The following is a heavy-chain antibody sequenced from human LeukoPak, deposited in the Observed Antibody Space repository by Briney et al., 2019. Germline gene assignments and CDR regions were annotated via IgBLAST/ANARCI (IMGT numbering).Heavy chain of an antibody. CDR1: GYTXTSYG. V-gene: IGHV1-18*01. D-gene: IGHD3-22*01. Sequence: ASVKVSCKASGYTXTSYGISWVRQAPGQGLEWMGWISAYNGNTNYAQKLQGRVTMTTDTSTSTAYMELRSLRSDDTAVYYCARAMEVVVNNWFDPWGQGTLVTVSS. CDR2: ISAYNGNT. J-gene: IGHJ5*02. CDR3: ARAMEVVVNNWFDP.